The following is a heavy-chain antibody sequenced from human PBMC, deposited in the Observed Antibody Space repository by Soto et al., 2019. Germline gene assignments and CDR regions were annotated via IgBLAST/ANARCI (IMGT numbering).Heavy chain of an antibody. CDR2: ITGGGDGT. D-gene: IGHD6-19*01. CDR3: AKKGPGFLATFCSGSGWQYAFDI. J-gene: IGHJ3*02. Sequence: EVQLLESGGGFIQPGGSLRLSCAASGFTFSSYAMSWVRQAPGKGLEWVSTITGGGDGTHYADSVKGRFTISRDNADDTLYLQMRRLRADDTAIYYCAKKGPGFLATFCSGSGWQYAFDIWGQRTMVTGSS. V-gene: IGHV3-23*01. CDR1: GFTFSSYA.